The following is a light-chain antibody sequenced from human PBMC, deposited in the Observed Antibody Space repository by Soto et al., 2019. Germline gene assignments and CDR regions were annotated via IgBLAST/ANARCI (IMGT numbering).Light chain of an antibody. CDR2: EVS. CDR1: SSDVGGYNF. CDR3: SSYTSRSPYV. V-gene: IGLV2-14*01. Sequence: QSVLTQPASVSGSPGQSITISCTGTSSDVGGYNFVSWYQQHPGKAPKLMIYEVSKRPSGVSNRFSGSKSGNTASLTISGLQAEDEADYYCSSYTSRSPYVFEVGPSSPS. J-gene: IGLJ1*01.